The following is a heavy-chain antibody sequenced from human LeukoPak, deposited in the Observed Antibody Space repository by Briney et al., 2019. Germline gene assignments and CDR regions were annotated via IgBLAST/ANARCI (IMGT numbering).Heavy chain of an antibody. D-gene: IGHD1-1*01. V-gene: IGHV3-48*03. CDR3: AKFDGNWYYFDH. CDR1: GFTFSRYE. Sequence: GGSLRLSCAASGFTFSRYEMNWVRQAPGKGLELISYISSSGSTIHYADSVKGRFTISRDNAENSLYLQMNNLRAEDTAVYYCAKFDGNWYYFDHWGQGTRVTVSS. J-gene: IGHJ4*02. CDR2: ISSSGSTI.